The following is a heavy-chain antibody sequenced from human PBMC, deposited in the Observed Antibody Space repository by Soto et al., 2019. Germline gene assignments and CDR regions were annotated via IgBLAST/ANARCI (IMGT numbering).Heavy chain of an antibody. CDR3: AKGYNLVGVTNDYSAAFDI. D-gene: IGHD5-12*01. CDR1: GFTFDDYA. CDR2: ISWNSGDI. Sequence: EVQLVESGGGLVQPGRSLRLSCAASGFTFDDYAMHWVRQVPGKGLEWVSGISWNSGDIGYADSVKGRFTISRDNAKNCLYLQMNSLRAEDTAFYYCAKGYNLVGVTNDYSAAFDIWGQGTMVTVSS. J-gene: IGHJ3*02. V-gene: IGHV3-9*01.